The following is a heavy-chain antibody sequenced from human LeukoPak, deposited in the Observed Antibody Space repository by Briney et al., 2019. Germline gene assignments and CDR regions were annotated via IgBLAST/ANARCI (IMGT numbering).Heavy chain of an antibody. J-gene: IGHJ5*02. CDR3: ARVTYSSSWYWVSGFDP. Sequence: ASVKVSCKASGYTFTSYGISWVRQAPGQGLEWMGWISAYNGNTNYAQKLQGRVTMTTDTSTSTAYMELRSLRSDDTAVYYCARVTYSSSWYWVSGFDPWGQGTQVTVSS. D-gene: IGHD6-13*01. V-gene: IGHV1-18*01. CDR2: ISAYNGNT. CDR1: GYTFTSYG.